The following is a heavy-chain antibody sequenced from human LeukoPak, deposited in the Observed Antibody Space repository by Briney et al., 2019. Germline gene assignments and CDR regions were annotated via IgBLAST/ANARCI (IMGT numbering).Heavy chain of an antibody. V-gene: IGHV4-59*02. Sequence: SETLSLTCTVSGGSVDSYFWSWIRQPPGKGLEWLGYIYYSGSTNYNPSLKSRVTISVDTSKNQFSLKLSSVTAADTAVYYCARETRRDGYNLGAFDIWGQGAMVTVSS. CDR3: ARETRRDGYNLGAFDI. J-gene: IGHJ3*02. CDR1: GGSVDSYF. D-gene: IGHD5-24*01. CDR2: IYYSGST.